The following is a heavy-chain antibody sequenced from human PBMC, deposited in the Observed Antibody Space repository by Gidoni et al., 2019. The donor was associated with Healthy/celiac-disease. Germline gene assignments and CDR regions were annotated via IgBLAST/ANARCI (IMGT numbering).Heavy chain of an antibody. D-gene: IGHD4-17*01. CDR2: IYYSGST. CDR1: GGSISSSSYY. CDR3: ASLGGYGDYVLQLPNYYYMDV. V-gene: IGHV4-39*01. Sequence: QLQLQESGPGLVKPSETLSLTCTVSGGSISSSSYYWGWIRQPPGTGLEWIGSIYYSGSTYYNPSLKSRVTISVDTSKNQFSLKLSSVTAADTAVYYCASLGGYGDYVLQLPNYYYMDVWGKGTTVTVSS. J-gene: IGHJ6*03.